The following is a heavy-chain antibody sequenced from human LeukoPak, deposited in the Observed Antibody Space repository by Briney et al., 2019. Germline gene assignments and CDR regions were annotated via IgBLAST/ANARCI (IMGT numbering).Heavy chain of an antibody. CDR3: ARVQIGSGLYYMDV. CDR2: IYYSGST. J-gene: IGHJ6*03. V-gene: IGHV4-59*12. CDR1: GGSISSYY. Sequence: SETLSLTCTVSGGSISSYYWSWIRQPPGKGLEWIGYIYYSGSTNYNPSLKSRVTISVDTSKNQFSLKLSSVTAADTAVYYCARVQIGSGLYYMDVWGKGTTVTVSS. D-gene: IGHD3-10*01.